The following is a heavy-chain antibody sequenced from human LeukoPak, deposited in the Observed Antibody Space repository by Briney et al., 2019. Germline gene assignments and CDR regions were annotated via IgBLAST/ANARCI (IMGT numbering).Heavy chain of an antibody. CDR1: GGSISTSY. D-gene: IGHD2-2*01. J-gene: IGHJ6*03. V-gene: IGHV4-59*01. CDR2: IYYSGST. CDR3: ARSPYGSTSTNYFVDV. Sequence: PSETLSVTCTVSGGSISTSYWSWIRQPPGKGLEWIGYIYYSGSTNYNPSLKSRVTISVDTSKNHFSLRLSSVTAADTAVYYCARSPYGSTSTNYFVDVWGKGTTVTVSS.